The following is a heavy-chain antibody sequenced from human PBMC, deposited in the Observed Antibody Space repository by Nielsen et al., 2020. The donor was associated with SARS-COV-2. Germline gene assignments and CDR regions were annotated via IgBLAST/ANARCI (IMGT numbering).Heavy chain of an antibody. D-gene: IGHD2-2*01. CDR2: IWYDGSNK. CDR3: ARDIVVVPAVGGYYYYGMDV. V-gene: IGHV3-33*01. J-gene: IGHJ6*02. Sequence: VRQAPGKGLDWVAVIWYDGSNKYYADSVKGRFTISRDNSKNTLYLQMNSLRAEDTAVYYCARDIVVVPAVGGYYYYGMDVWGQGTTVTVSS.